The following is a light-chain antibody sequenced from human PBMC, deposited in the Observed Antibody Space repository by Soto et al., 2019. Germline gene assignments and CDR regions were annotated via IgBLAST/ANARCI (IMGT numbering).Light chain of an antibody. J-gene: IGKJ5*01. V-gene: IGKV1-33*01. CDR2: DAS. CDR3: QQYDNLPIS. Sequence: DIQMTQSPSSLSASVGDRVTITCQASQDITNFLNWYQQKPGKAPKLLISDASNLETGVPSRFSGSGSGTDLTLTIGSLQPEDFATYYCQQYDNLPISFGQGTRLEIK. CDR1: QDITNF.